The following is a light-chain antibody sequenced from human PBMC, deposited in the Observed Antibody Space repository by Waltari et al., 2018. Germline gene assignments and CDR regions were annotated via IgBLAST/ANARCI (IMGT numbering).Light chain of an antibody. CDR3: QLYYNWPREYT. CDR1: RSIGNS. CDR2: DAS. J-gene: IGKJ2*01. V-gene: IGKV3-15*01. Sequence: EIVMTQSPASLSVSPGDTATLSCRASRSIGNSLAWYQQIPGQAPRLLIYDASTRATGISVRFSGSGSGTEFTLTISNLQSEDSAVYYCQLYYNWPREYTFGQGTKLEIK.